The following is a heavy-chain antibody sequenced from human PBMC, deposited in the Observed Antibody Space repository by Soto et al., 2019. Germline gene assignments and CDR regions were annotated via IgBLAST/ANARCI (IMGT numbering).Heavy chain of an antibody. Sequence: ASVKVSCKASGGTFSSYAISWVRQAPGQGLEWMGGIIPIFGTANYAQKFQGRVTITADESTSTAYMELSSLRSEDTAVYYCARDRFPTDWFDPWGQGTLVTVSS. V-gene: IGHV1-69*13. CDR1: GGTFSSYA. CDR2: IIPIFGTA. CDR3: ARDRFPTDWFDP. D-gene: IGHD4-17*01. J-gene: IGHJ5*02.